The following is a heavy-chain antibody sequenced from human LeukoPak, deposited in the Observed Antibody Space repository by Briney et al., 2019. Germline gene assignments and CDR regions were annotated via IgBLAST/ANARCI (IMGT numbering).Heavy chain of an antibody. D-gene: IGHD6-19*01. CDR3: VKNLRLVISVAGTPRDAFDI. V-gene: IGHV3-23*01. CDR1: GFSFSSYA. J-gene: IGHJ3*02. CDR2: ISGSGATT. Sequence: GGSQRLSCAASGFSFSSYAMSWVRQAPGKGLEWVSFISGSGATTYYVDSVKGRFTISRDNSQNTVYPQMNTLTDEDTAVYYCVKNLRLVISVAGTPRDAFDIWGQGTVVTVSS.